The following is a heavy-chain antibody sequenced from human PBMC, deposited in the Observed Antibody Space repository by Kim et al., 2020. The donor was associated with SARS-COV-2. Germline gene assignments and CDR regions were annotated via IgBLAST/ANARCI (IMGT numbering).Heavy chain of an antibody. J-gene: IGHJ1*01. V-gene: IGHV1-2*02. CDR3: AIDRTGAAGDGVGH. CDR2: INPNSGGT. D-gene: IGHD4-17*01. CDR1: GYTFTGYY. Sequence: ASVKVSCKASGYTFTGYYVHWLRQAPGQGLEWMGWINPNSGGTNYAQKFQGRVTMTRDTSITTAYMELSRLTSDDTAMYYCAIDRTGAAGDGVGHWGQGTLVTVSS.